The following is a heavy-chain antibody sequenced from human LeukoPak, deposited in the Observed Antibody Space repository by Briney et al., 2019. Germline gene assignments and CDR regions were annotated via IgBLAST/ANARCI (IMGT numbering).Heavy chain of an antibody. CDR3: AKDMAIQFLEPAF. CDR2: IWFDGSVK. J-gene: IGHJ4*02. CDR1: GFSFNTHG. Sequence: PGGSLRLSCAASGFSFNTHGMHWVRQAPGRGRGWVAAIWFDGSVKHYSDAVKGRFTISRDNSLDTLYLQMNSLRVEDTAMYYCAKDMAIQFLEPAFWGQGTLVTVSS. V-gene: IGHV3-33*06. D-gene: IGHD3-3*01.